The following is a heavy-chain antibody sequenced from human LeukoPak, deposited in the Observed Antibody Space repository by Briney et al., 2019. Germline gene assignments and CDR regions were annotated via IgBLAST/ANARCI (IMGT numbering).Heavy chain of an antibody. Sequence: SETLSLTCTVSGDSISSGDYYWSWIRQPAGKGLEWIGYIYYSGSTNYNPSLKSRVTISVDTSKNQFTLWLSSVTAADTAVYYCERGRGVRGGNFDYWGQGTLVTVSS. D-gene: IGHD3-10*01. V-gene: IGHV4-61*10. CDR3: ERGRGVRGGNFDY. J-gene: IGHJ4*02. CDR2: IYYSGST. CDR1: GDSISSGDYY.